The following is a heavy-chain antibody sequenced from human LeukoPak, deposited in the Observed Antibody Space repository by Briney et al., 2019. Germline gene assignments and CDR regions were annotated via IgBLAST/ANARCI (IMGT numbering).Heavy chain of an antibody. Sequence: PGGSLRLSCAASGFTFSNYGMSWVRQAPGKGLEWVSGMSGSGGSTYYADSVKGRFTISRDNSKNTLYLQMNSLRAEDTAVYYCAKSGSGWYSDYWGQGTLVTVSS. D-gene: IGHD6-19*01. V-gene: IGHV3-23*01. J-gene: IGHJ4*02. CDR2: MSGSGGST. CDR1: GFTFSNYG. CDR3: AKSGSGWYSDY.